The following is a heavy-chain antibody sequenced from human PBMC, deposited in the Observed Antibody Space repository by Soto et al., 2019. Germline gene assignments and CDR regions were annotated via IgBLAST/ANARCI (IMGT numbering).Heavy chain of an antibody. CDR2: TRNKANSYTT. Sequence: GALRRSCATSGFTFRDHFMDWVRQAPGKGLEWVGLTRNKANSYTTDYAESVKGRFTISRDDSERSLYLQMTSLKTEDTAVYYCARRSSNNWYFDLWGRGTLVTVSS. J-gene: IGHJ2*01. CDR3: ARRSSNNWYFDL. CDR1: GFTFRDHF. V-gene: IGHV3-72*01. D-gene: IGHD4-4*01.